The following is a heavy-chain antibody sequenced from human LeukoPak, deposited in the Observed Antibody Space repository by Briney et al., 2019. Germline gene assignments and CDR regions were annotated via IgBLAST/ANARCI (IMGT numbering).Heavy chain of an antibody. CDR1: GFTFSSYD. J-gene: IGHJ5*02. Sequence: PGGSLRLSCAASGFTFSSYDMHWVRQATGKGLEWVSAIGTAGDTYHPGSVKGRFTISRENAKNSLYLQMNSLRAGDTAVYYCARGMIAAAGTFWFDPWGQGTLVTVSS. V-gene: IGHV3-13*01. CDR3: ARGMIAAAGTFWFDP. D-gene: IGHD6-13*01. CDR2: IGTAGDT.